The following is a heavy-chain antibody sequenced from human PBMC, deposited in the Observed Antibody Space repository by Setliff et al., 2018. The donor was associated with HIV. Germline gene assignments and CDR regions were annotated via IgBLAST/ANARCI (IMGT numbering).Heavy chain of an antibody. V-gene: IGHV4-39*01. CDR3: ARPSLGIGGGSMFDY. Sequence: LSLTCTVSGASSDSYYWGWVRQPPGKGLEWIGNIHFGGSTYYNPSLRGRVTIAVGTSKQQFFLSLTSVTVADTAIYYCARPSLGIGGGSMFDYWGQGVLVTVSS. CDR1: GASSDSYY. CDR2: IHFGGST. J-gene: IGHJ4*02. D-gene: IGHD7-27*01.